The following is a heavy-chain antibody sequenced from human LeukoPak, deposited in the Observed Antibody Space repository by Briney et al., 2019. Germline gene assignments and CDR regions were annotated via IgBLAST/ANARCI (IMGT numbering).Heavy chain of an antibody. CDR2: IYYTGTT. CDR1: NGSISSFY. V-gene: IGHV4-59*01. Sequence: SETLSLTCTVSNGSISSFYWTWIRQPPGKGLEWIGYIYYTGTTDYNPSLKSRVTISVDTSKNQFSLKLSSVTAADTAVYYCASGYGRYFDYWGQGTLVTVSS. J-gene: IGHJ4*02. D-gene: IGHD5-18*01. CDR3: ASGYGRYFDY.